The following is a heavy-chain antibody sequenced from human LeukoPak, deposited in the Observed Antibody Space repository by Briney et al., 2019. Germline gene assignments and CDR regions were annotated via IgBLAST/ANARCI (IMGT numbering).Heavy chain of an antibody. CDR2: INPNSGGT. CDR3: AREVGVSVYCSSTSCYSSYFDY. J-gene: IGHJ4*02. D-gene: IGHD2-2*01. Sequence: GASVKVSCKASGYTFTGYYMHWVRQAPGQGLEWMGWINPNSGGTNYAQKFQGRVTMTRDTSISTAYMELSRLRSDDTAVYYCAREVGVSVYCSSTSCYSSYFDYWGQGTLVTVSS. V-gene: IGHV1-2*02. CDR1: GYTFTGYY.